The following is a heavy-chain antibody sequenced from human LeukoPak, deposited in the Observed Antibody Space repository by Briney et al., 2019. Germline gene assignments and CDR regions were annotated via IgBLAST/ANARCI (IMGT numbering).Heavy chain of an antibody. D-gene: IGHD5-12*01. CDR3: AKGGGYEAQYYYYYLDV. CDR1: GFTFSSYA. J-gene: IGHJ6*03. V-gene: IGHV3-23*01. Sequence: GSLRLSCAASGFTFSSYAMSWVRQAPGKGREWVSAISGSGGSTYYADSVKGRFTVSRDNSKNTLYLQMKSLRAEDTAVYYCAKGGGYEAQYYYYYLDVWGKGTTVTIFS. CDR2: ISGSGGST.